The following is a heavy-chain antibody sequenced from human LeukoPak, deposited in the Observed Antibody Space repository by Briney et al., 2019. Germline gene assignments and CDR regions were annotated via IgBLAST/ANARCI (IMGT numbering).Heavy chain of an antibody. Sequence: ASVKVSCKASGYTFTSYGISWVRQAPGQGLEWMGWISAYNGNTNYAQKLQGRVTMTTDTSTSTAYMELRSLRSDDTAVYYCARERMLAYCGGDCYSTWFDPWGQGTLVIVSS. CDR1: GYTFTSYG. CDR2: ISAYNGNT. J-gene: IGHJ5*02. D-gene: IGHD2-21*02. V-gene: IGHV1-18*01. CDR3: ARERMLAYCGGDCYSTWFDP.